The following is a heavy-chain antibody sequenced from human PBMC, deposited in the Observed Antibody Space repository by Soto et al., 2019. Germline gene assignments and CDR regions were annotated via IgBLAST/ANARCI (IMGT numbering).Heavy chain of an antibody. V-gene: IGHV1-69*13. Sequence: SVKVSCKASGGTFSSYAISWVRQAAGQGLEWMGGIIPIFGTANYAQKFQGRVTITADESTSTAYMELSSLRSEDTAGYYCARAKYQLLSSPFSYSSGMDVWGQGTTVTVSS. CDR2: IIPIFGTA. CDR3: ARAKYQLLSSPFSYSSGMDV. J-gene: IGHJ6*02. CDR1: GGTFSSYA. D-gene: IGHD2-2*01.